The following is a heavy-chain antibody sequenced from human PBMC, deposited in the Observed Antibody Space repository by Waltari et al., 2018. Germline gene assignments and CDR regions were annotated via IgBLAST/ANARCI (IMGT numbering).Heavy chain of an antibody. CDR3: ARGGYCTGGVCYFDY. D-gene: IGHD2-8*02. CDR1: GGTFSSYA. CDR2: IIPIFGTA. V-gene: IGHV1-69*13. J-gene: IGHJ4*02. Sequence: QVQVGQSGAEVKKPGSSVKVSCQASGGTFSSYAISWVRQAPGQGLEWMGGIIPIFGTANYAQKFQGRVTITADESTSTAYMELSSLRSEDTAVYYCARGGYCTGGVCYFDYWGQGTLVTVSS.